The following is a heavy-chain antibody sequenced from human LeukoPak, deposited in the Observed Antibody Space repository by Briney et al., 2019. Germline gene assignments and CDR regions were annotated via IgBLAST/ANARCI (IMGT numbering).Heavy chain of an antibody. CDR3: AKGRRLVDAFDI. Sequence: KPSETLSLTCTVSGGSISSYYWSWIRQPPGKGLEWIGYIYYSGSTNYNPSLKSRVTISVDTSKNQFSLKPSSVTAADTAVYYCAKGRRLVDAFDIWGQGTMVTVSS. D-gene: IGHD6-19*01. V-gene: IGHV4-59*01. J-gene: IGHJ3*02. CDR2: IYYSGST. CDR1: GGSISSYY.